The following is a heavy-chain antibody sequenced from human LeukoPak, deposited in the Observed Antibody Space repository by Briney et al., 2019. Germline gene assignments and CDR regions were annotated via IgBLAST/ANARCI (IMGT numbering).Heavy chain of an antibody. J-gene: IGHJ4*02. CDR3: AGSYYNVFDY. D-gene: IGHD3-10*01. CDR1: GFTFSTYA. Sequence: PGGSLRLSCVASGFTFSTYAMSWVRQAPGKGLEWVALIWYDGSNKYYADSVKGRFTISRDNSKNTLYLQMNSLRAEDTAVYYCAGSYYNVFDYWGQGTLVTVSS. V-gene: IGHV3-33*08. CDR2: IWYDGSNK.